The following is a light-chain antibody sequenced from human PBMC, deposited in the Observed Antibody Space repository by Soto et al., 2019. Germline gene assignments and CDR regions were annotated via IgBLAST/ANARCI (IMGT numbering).Light chain of an antibody. V-gene: IGKV3-15*01. CDR1: ERLTGN. J-gene: IGKJ1*01. CDR3: QKYQDWPRT. CDR2: EVS. Sequence: EIVMPQSPATLSVSPGARAPLSGRASERLTGNLAWYQHRPGQAPRLLIYEVSTRATYIPARFSGRGSRTEFTLTISSLQAEESAVYYCQKYQDWPRTVGQGNKVDIK.